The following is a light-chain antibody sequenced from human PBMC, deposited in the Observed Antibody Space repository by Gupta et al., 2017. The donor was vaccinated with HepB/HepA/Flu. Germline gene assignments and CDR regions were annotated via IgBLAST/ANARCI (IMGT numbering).Light chain of an antibody. J-gene: IGKJ1*01. Sequence: IAMTQLPSILSASVVDRVSITCRASQSVHTWLAWYQQKPEKAPKLLIYEASNVETGVPSRFSGSGYGTEFTLTISSLQPDDLATYYCQQYNVYSRTFGQGTKVDLK. CDR1: QSVHTW. CDR2: EAS. V-gene: IGKV1-5*03. CDR3: QQYNVYSRT.